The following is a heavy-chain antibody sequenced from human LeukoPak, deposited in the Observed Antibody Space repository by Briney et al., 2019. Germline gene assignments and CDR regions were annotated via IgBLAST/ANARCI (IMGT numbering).Heavy chain of an antibody. CDR3: ARAPRNSSTMLDF. CDR1: GYTFTNYW. D-gene: IGHD6-13*01. J-gene: IGHJ4*02. CDR2: INPDGSST. V-gene: IGHV1-46*04. Sequence: ASVKVSCKASGYTFTNYWIQWVRQAPGQGLEWMGLINPDGSSTAYAHRLQGRVIMTRDTSTSTAYMDLSSLRSEDTAVYHCARAPRNSSTMLDFWGQGTLVTISS.